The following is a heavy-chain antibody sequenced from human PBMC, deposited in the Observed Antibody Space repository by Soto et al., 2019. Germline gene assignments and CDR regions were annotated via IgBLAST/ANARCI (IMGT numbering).Heavy chain of an antibody. CDR1: GGTFSSYA. CDR3: ARGQAVAGTPPYYYGMDV. V-gene: IGHV1-69*13. J-gene: IGHJ6*02. CDR2: IIPIFGAA. Sequence: SVKVSCKASGGTFSSYAISWVRQAPGQGLEWMGGIIPIFGAANYAQKFQGRVTITADESTSTAYMELSSLRSEDTAVYYCARGQAVAGTPPYYYGMDVWGQGTTVTVSS. D-gene: IGHD6-19*01.